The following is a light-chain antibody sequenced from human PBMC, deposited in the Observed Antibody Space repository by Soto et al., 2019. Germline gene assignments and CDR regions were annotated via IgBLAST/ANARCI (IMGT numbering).Light chain of an antibody. CDR1: SRDVGGYNY. J-gene: IGLJ1*01. CDR2: DVS. Sequence: QSALTQPASVSGSPGQSISISCTGTSRDVGGYNYASGYQHQPANAPKLVIFDVSGRPSGISNRFSGSKSGNTASLTISGLRPEDEADYYCSSYTDFNLYVFGTGTKLTVL. V-gene: IGLV2-14*03. CDR3: SSYTDFNLYV.